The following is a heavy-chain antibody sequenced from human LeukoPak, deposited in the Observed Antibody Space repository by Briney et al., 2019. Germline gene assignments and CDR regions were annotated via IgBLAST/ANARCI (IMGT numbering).Heavy chain of an antibody. CDR2: ISYDGSNK. Sequence: EGSLRLSCAASGFTLSSYAMHWVRQAPGKGLEWVAVISYDGSNKYYADSVKGRFTISRDNSKNTLYLQMNSLRAEDTAVYYCARDFPRDSSSWYPTLLYYYYGMDVWGQGTTVTVSS. J-gene: IGHJ6*02. CDR1: GFTLSSYA. V-gene: IGHV3-30-3*01. CDR3: ARDFPRDSSSWYPTLLYYYYGMDV. D-gene: IGHD6-13*01.